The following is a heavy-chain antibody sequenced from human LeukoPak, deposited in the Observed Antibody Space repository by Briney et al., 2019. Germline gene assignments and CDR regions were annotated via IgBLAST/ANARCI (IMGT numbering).Heavy chain of an antibody. CDR2: ISAYNGNT. J-gene: IGHJ4*02. D-gene: IGHD3-22*01. V-gene: IGHV1-18*01. CDR3: ARDRGDNSGYYYGY. Sequence: ASVTVSCKASGYTFSSYGITWVRQAPGQGLEWMGWISAYNGNTNYAQKVQGRVTMTTDTSTSTAYMELRSLRSDDTAVYYCARDRGDNSGYYYGYWGQGTLVTVSS. CDR1: GYTFSSYG.